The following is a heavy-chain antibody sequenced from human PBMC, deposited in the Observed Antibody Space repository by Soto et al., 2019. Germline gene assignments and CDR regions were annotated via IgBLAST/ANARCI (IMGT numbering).Heavy chain of an antibody. CDR3: AKDRPPPQLSTVTTDY. J-gene: IGHJ4*02. D-gene: IGHD4-17*01. V-gene: IGHV3-23*01. Sequence: GGSLRLSCAASGFTFSSYAMSWVRQAPGKGLEWVSAISGSGGSTYYADSVKGRFTISRDNSKNTLYLQMNSLRAEDTAVYYCAKDRPPPQLSTVTTDYWGQGTLVTVSS. CDR2: ISGSGGST. CDR1: GFTFSSYA.